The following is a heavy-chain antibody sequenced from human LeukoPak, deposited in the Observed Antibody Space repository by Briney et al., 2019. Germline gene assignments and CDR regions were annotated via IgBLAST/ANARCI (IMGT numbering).Heavy chain of an antibody. V-gene: IGHV1-24*01. Sequence: GASVKVSCKVSGYTLTELSMHWVQQAPGKGLDWMGSFDPEDGETIYAHQFQGRVTMTEDTSTDTPYMELSSLRSEDTAVYYSATPGGSYYVDYWGQGPLATVSS. CDR1: GYTLTELS. CDR2: FDPEDGET. D-gene: IGHD1-26*01. J-gene: IGHJ4*02. CDR3: ATPGGSYYVDY.